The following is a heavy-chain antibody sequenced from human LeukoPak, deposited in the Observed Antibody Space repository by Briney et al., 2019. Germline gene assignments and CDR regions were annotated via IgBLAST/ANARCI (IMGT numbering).Heavy chain of an antibody. J-gene: IGHJ4*02. CDR2: VNLQGST. Sequence: SETLSLTCGVSGGSITNTNYWTWVRQPPGKGLEWIGEVNLQGSTNYNPSLMGRVAIAVDTSENHISPQLTSVTAADTAVYYCAREGGPYRPLDYSGQGTLVTVSS. V-gene: IGHV4-4*02. CDR3: AREGGPYRPLDY. CDR1: GGSITNTNY.